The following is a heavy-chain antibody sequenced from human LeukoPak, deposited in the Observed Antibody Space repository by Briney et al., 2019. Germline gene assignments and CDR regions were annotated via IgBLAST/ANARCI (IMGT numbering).Heavy chain of an antibody. CDR2: INHSGST. V-gene: IGHV4-34*01. CDR1: GKSFSDYY. Sequence: SETLSLTCAVYGKSFSDYYWTWIRQPPGKGLEWIGEINHSGSTNFNPSLKSRVTMSVDTSKNQFSLKLTSVIAADTAVYYCARAKNNCGADCYSPSFFDYWGQGTLVTVSS. CDR3: ARAKNNCGADCYSPSFFDY. J-gene: IGHJ4*02. D-gene: IGHD2-21*01.